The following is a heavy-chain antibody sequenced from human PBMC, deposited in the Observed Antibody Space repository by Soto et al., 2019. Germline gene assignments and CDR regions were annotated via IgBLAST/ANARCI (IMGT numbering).Heavy chain of an antibody. Sequence: PGGSLRLSCAASGFTFSGSTMHWVRQASGKGLEWVGRIRNKANNYVTTYAASVRGRFTISRDDSKNTAYLQMDSLTAEDTALYYCTRHEFCNGGGSCYFDYWGQGALVTVSS. J-gene: IGHJ4*02. CDR1: GFTFSGST. D-gene: IGHD2-15*01. V-gene: IGHV3-73*01. CDR2: IRNKANNYVT. CDR3: TRHEFCNGGGSCYFDY.